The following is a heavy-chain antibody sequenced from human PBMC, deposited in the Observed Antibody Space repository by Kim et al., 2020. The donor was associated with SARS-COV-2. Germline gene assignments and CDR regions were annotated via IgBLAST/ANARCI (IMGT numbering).Heavy chain of an antibody. CDR3: ARLDSSLGADY. V-gene: IGHV3-64*01. CDR1: GFTFSSFA. J-gene: IGHJ4*02. Sequence: GGSLRLSCTASGFTFSSFAMHWVRQAPGKGLEYVSGISSNGGSTFYANSVKGRFTISRDNSKNTLYLHMGSLRAEDMAVYYCARLDSSLGADYWGQGTLVTVSS. D-gene: IGHD3-3*01. CDR2: ISSNGGST.